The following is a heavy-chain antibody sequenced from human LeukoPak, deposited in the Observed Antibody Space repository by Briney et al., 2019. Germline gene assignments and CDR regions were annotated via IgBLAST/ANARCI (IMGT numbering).Heavy chain of an antibody. CDR1: GYTFSSYD. Sequence: GASEKVSCKASGYTFSSYDINWVRQAPGQGLERMGGMNPNIGNTGYTQKFQGRVTITLNTSISTAYMELSSLRSDDTAIYYCARGERSRYQLLLGGRVYYMDVWGEGTTVTVSS. D-gene: IGHD2-2*01. CDR2: MNPNIGNT. CDR3: ARGERSRYQLLLGGRVYYMDV. J-gene: IGHJ6*03. V-gene: IGHV1-8*03.